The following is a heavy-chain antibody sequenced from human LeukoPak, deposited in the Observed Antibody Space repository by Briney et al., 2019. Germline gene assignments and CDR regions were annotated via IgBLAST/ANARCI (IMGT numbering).Heavy chain of an antibody. Sequence: SETLSLTCAVYGGSFSGYYWSWIRQPPGKGLEWIGEINHSGSTNYNPSLKSRVTISVDTSKNQSSLKLSSVTAADTVVYYCARGRRGCDFWSGHDYWGQGTLVTVSS. CDR1: GGSFSGYY. V-gene: IGHV4-34*01. CDR3: ARGRRGCDFWSGHDY. D-gene: IGHD3-3*01. J-gene: IGHJ4*02. CDR2: INHSGST.